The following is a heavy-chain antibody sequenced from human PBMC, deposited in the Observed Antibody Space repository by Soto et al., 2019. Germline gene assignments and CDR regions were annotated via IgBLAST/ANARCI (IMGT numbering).Heavy chain of an antibody. CDR1: GGTFVRHV. Sequence: QGQLVQSGAEVKKPESSVKVCCKTSGGTFVRHVISWVRQAPGQGPEWMGKINPLSGISNYAQKFQDRVTFTADTDSSTASMELSRLRSDDTAVHYCAPPACAATWCAPSHNLEQWGQGNLATVSS. J-gene: IGHJ4*02. D-gene: IGHD1-1*01. CDR3: APPACAATWCAPSHNLEQ. CDR2: INPLSGIS. V-gene: IGHV1-69*09.